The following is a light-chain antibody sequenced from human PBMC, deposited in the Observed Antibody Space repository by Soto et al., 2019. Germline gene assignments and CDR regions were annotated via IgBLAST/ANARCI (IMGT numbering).Light chain of an antibody. Sequence: EIGLTQSPGTLSLSPGEGATLSCRASQSVSTNFFAWYQQKPGQAPRLLIYGASTRATGIPDRFSGSGSGTDFTLTISRLEPEDFAVYYCQQYGRTSWTFGQGTKVEIK. J-gene: IGKJ1*01. CDR2: GAS. CDR3: QQYGRTSWT. V-gene: IGKV3-20*01. CDR1: QSVSTNF.